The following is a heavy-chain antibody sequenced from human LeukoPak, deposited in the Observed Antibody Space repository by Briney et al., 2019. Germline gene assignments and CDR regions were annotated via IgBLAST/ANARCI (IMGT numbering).Heavy chain of an antibody. J-gene: IGHJ5*02. CDR2: IYSSGTT. V-gene: IGHV4-4*07. Sequence: SETLSPTCGVSGGSITSYYWSWIRQPAGEGLEWLGRIYSSGTTNFNPSLKTRVTMSVDTSKNRFSLKLTSVTAADTAVYYCARENSISTPVTWFDPWGQGTLVTVSS. CDR3: ARENSISTPVTWFDP. D-gene: IGHD4-23*01. CDR1: GGSITSYY.